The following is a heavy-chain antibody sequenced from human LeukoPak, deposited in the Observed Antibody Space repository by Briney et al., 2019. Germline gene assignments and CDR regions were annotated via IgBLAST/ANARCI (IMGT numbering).Heavy chain of an antibody. Sequence: SETLSLTCTVSGGSISSYDWSWLRQPAGKGLEWIGRIYISGNTYYNSSLKSRVTMSVDTSKNQLSLKLSSVSAADTAVYYCAREIYGSGSYYFDYWVQGTPVTVSS. J-gene: IGHJ4*02. CDR3: AREIYGSGSYYFDY. CDR1: GGSISSYD. V-gene: IGHV4-4*07. CDR2: IYISGNT. D-gene: IGHD3-10*01.